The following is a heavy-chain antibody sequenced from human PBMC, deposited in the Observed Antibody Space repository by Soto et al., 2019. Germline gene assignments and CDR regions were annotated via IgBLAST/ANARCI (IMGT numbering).Heavy chain of an antibody. CDR2: TIPVFNTA. V-gene: IGHV1-69*06. D-gene: IGHD3-10*01. CDR1: GGTLSDHG. CDR3: ARGVYGAANYYSGPSAFDI. J-gene: IGHJ3*02. Sequence: QVQLEQSGAEVKKPGCSVKVSCKASGGTLSDHGVAWLRQAPGQGLEWMGGTIPVFNTAKYAQKLQGRVTVNADKVPNRAYMELSRLRSDNSAFYFCARGVYGAANYYSGPSAFDIWGQGTVVIVS.